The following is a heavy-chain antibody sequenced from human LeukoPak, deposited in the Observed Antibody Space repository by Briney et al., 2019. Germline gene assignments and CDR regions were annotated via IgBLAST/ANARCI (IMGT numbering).Heavy chain of an antibody. D-gene: IGHD3-9*01. CDR3: ARDYRARCFDWSNWFDP. V-gene: IGHV3-21*01. Sequence: PGGSLRLSCAASGFTFSSYSMNWVRQAPGKGLEWVSSISSSSSYIYYADSVKGRFTISRDNAKNSLYLQMNSLRAEDTAVYYCARDYRARCFDWSNWFDPWGQGTLVTVSS. J-gene: IGHJ5*02. CDR1: GFTFSSYS. CDR2: ISSSSSYI.